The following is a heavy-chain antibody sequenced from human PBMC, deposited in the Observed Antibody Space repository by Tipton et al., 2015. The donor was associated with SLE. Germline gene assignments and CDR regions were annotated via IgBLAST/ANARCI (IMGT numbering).Heavy chain of an antibody. V-gene: IGHV4-59*01. Sequence: LRLSCTVSGGSISSYYWSWIRQPPGKGLEWIGYIYYSGSTNYNPSLKSRVTISVDTSKNQFSLKLSSVTAADTAVYYCARPKLGFSWSYFDSWGQGTLVTVSS. CDR3: ARPKLGFSWSYFDS. CDR1: GGSISSYY. J-gene: IGHJ4*02. D-gene: IGHD3-3*01. CDR2: IYYSGST.